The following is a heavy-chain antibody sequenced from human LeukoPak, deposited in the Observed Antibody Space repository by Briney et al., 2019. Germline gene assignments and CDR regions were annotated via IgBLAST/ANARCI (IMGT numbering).Heavy chain of an antibody. CDR2: IKQDGSDK. CDR3: ARVPTYYYGSGSYSPDDY. Sequence: QTGGSLRLSCAASGFTFSSYWMSWVRQAPGKGLEWVANIKQDGSDKYYVDSVKGRFTISRDNAKNSLYLQMNSLRAEDTAVYYCARVPTYYYGSGSYSPDDYWGQGTLVTVSS. V-gene: IGHV3-7*02. J-gene: IGHJ4*02. D-gene: IGHD3-10*01. CDR1: GFTFSSYW.